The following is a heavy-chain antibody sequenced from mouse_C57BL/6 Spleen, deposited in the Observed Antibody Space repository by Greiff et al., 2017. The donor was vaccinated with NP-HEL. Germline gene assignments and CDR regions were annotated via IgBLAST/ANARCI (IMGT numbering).Heavy chain of an antibody. Sequence: EVQLVESEGGLVQPGSSMKLSCTASGFTFSDYYMAWVRQVPEKGLEWVANINYDGSSTYYLDSLKSRFIISRDNAKNILYLQMSSLKSEDTATYYCARVDGYPYYVDYWGQGTTLTVSS. CDR3: ARVDGYPYYVDY. D-gene: IGHD2-3*01. CDR2: INYDGSST. V-gene: IGHV5-16*01. CDR1: GFTFSDYY. J-gene: IGHJ2*01.